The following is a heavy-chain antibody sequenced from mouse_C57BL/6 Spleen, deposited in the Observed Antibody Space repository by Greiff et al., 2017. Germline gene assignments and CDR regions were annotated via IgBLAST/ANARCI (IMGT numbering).Heavy chain of an antibody. J-gene: IGHJ1*03. CDR3: ARDRYYCGRGGYFDV. Sequence: DVQLVESEGGLVQPGSSMKLSCTASGFTFSDYYMAWVRQVPEKGLEWVANINYDGSSNYYLDSLKSRFIISRDNAKNILYLQMSSLKSEDTATYDCARDRYYCGRGGYFDVWGTGTTVTVSS. CDR1: GFTFSDYY. V-gene: IGHV5-16*01. D-gene: IGHD1-1*01. CDR2: INYDGSSN.